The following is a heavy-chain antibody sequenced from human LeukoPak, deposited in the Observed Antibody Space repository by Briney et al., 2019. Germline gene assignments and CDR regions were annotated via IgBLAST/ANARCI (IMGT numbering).Heavy chain of an antibody. CDR2: ISYDGSNK. J-gene: IGHJ4*02. Sequence: GGSLRLSCAASGFTLSNHWMTWVRQAPGKGLEWVAVISYDGSNKYYADSVKGRFTISRDNSKNTLYLQMNSLRAEDTAVYYCAKDGPYYFDYWGQGTLVTVSS. CDR3: AKDGPYYFDY. CDR1: GFTLSNHW. V-gene: IGHV3-30*18.